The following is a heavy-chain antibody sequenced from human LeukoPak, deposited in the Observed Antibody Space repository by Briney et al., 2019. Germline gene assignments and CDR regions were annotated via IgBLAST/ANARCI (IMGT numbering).Heavy chain of an antibody. V-gene: IGHV4-59*01. D-gene: IGHD1-1*01. CDR2: IYYSGST. CDR1: GGSISSYY. CDR3: ARDVIGTDY. Sequence: PSETLSLTCTVSGGSISSYYWSWIRQPPGKGLEWIGYIYYSGSTNYNPSLESRVTISVDTSKNQFSLKLSSVTAADTAVYYCARDVIGTDYWGQGTLVTVSS. J-gene: IGHJ4*02.